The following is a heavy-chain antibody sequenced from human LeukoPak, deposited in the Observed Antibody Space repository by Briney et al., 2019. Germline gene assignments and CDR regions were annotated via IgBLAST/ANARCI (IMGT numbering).Heavy chain of an antibody. CDR3: ARGPGGDAFDI. V-gene: IGHV3-66*02. CDR2: IYSGGST. D-gene: IGHD3-10*01. Sequence: PGGSLRLSCAASGFTVSSNYMSWVRQAPGKGLERVSVIYSGGSTYYADSVKGRFTISRDNSKNTLYLQMNSLRAEDTAVYYCARGPGGDAFDIWGQGTMVTVSS. CDR1: GFTVSSNY. J-gene: IGHJ3*02.